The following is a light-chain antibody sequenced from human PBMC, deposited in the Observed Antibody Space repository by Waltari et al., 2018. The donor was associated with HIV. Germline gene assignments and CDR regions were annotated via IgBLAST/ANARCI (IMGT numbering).Light chain of an antibody. V-gene: IGLV1-47*01. J-gene: IGLJ2*01. Sequence: VLPQPPSAAGPPGQRVTPSCSGSSSNIGSNYAYLYQQLPGTAPKRLIYRSNQRPSGCPGRFTGSKSGTSASLSISELRSEDEADYYCAAWDDSLSGHVVFGGGTKLTVL. CDR3: AAWDDSLSGHVV. CDR2: RSN. CDR1: SSNIGSNY.